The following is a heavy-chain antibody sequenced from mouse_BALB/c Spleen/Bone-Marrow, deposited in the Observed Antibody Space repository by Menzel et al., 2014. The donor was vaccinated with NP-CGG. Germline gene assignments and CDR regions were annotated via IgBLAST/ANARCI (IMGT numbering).Heavy chain of an antibody. CDR2: ISSGGGST. V-gene: IGHV5-12-1*01. Sequence: EVKLVESGGGLVKPGGSLKLSCAASGFAFSGNDMSWVRQTPEKRLVWVAYISSGGGSTYYPDTVKGRFTISRDNAKNTLYLQMNSLKSEDTAMYYCARQRGYAYAMDYWGQGTSVTVSS. J-gene: IGHJ4*01. CDR3: ARQRGYAYAMDY. D-gene: IGHD2-2*01. CDR1: GFAFSGND.